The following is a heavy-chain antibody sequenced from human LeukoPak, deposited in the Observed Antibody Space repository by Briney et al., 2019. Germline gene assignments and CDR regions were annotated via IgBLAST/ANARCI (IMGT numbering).Heavy chain of an antibody. J-gene: IGHJ3*02. D-gene: IGHD7-27*01. CDR2: IYYSGST. CDR3: ARDNGNWDWESNAFDI. CDR1: GGSISSSSYY. V-gene: IGHV4-39*07. Sequence: SETLSLTCTVSGGSISSSSYYWGWIRQPPGKGLEWIGSIYYSGSTYYNPSLKSRVTISVDTSKNQFSLELTSVTAADTAVYYCARDNGNWDWESNAFDIWGQGTMVTVSS.